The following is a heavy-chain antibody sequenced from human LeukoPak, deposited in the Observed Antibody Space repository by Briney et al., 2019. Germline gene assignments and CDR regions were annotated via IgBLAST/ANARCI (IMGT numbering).Heavy chain of an antibody. Sequence: PSETLSLTCAVYGGSFSGYYWSWIRQPPGKGLEWIGEINHSGSTNYNPSLKSRVTISVDTSKNQFSLKLSSVTAADTAVYYCAVHYDFWSAVPTHANWFDPWGQGTLVTVSS. J-gene: IGHJ5*02. V-gene: IGHV4-34*01. D-gene: IGHD3-3*01. CDR2: INHSGST. CDR1: GGSFSGYY. CDR3: AVHYDFWSAVPTHANWFDP.